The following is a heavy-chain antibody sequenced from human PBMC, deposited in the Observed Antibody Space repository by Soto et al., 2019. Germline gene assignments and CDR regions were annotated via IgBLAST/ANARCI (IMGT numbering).Heavy chain of an antibody. CDR2: IYHGGNA. CDR1: GGSITSANW. J-gene: IGHJ6*02. Sequence: PSETLSLTCTVSGGSITSANWWSWVRQPPGRGLEWIGEIYHGGNANYNSSLKSRVTMSVDKSKSQFSLKLSSVTAADTAVYYCARVCGGDCHNGMDVWGQGTTVTVSS. CDR3: ARVCGGDCHNGMDV. V-gene: IGHV4-4*02. D-gene: IGHD2-21*02.